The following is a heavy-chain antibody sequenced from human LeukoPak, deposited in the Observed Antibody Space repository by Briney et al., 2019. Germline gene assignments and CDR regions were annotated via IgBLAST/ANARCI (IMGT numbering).Heavy chain of an antibody. CDR1: GFIFSNYW. CDR3: AKDRSSGWPSAFDI. CDR2: IKQDGSET. V-gene: IGHV3-7*03. Sequence: GGSLRLSCATSGFIFSNYWMSWVRQAPGKGLEWVANIKQDGSETYYVDSVKGRFTISRDNSKDTLYLQMNSLRAEDTAVYYCAKDRSSGWPSAFDIWGQGTMVTVSS. D-gene: IGHD6-19*01. J-gene: IGHJ3*02.